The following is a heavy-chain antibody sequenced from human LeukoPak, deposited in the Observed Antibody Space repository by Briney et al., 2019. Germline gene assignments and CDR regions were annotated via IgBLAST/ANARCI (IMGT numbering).Heavy chain of an antibody. CDR3: ARVGSSTGGYYYYYMDV. CDR2: ISWNSGSI. V-gene: IGHV3-9*01. J-gene: IGHJ6*03. Sequence: GGSLRLSCAASGFTFDDYAMHWVRQAPGKGLEWVSGISWNSGSIGYADSVKGRFTISRDNAKNSLYLQMNSLRAEDTALYYCARVGSSTGGYYYYYMDVWGKGTTVTVSS. D-gene: IGHD6-13*01. CDR1: GFTFDDYA.